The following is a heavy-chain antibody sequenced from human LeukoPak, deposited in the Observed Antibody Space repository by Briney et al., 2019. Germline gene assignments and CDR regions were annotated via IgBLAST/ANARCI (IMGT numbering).Heavy chain of an antibody. J-gene: IGHJ4*02. D-gene: IGHD1-7*01. Sequence: GGSLRLSCAASGFTFSTNSMNWVRQAPGKGLEWVSYISSTGGTIYYADSMKGRLTISRDNSKNTLYLQMNSLRAEDTAVYYCAKDRDWNSPTFFDYWGQGTLVTVSS. V-gene: IGHV3-48*01. CDR3: AKDRDWNSPTFFDY. CDR1: GFTFSTNS. CDR2: ISSTGGTI.